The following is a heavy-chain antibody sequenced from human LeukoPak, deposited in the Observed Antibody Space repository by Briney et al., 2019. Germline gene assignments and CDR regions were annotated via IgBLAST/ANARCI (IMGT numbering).Heavy chain of an antibody. J-gene: IGHJ6*02. CDR2: INHSGST. CDR1: GGSFSGYY. Sequence: SETPSLTCAVYGGSFSGYYWSWIRQPPGKGLEWIGEINHSGSTNYNPSLKSRVTISVGTSKNQFSLKLSSVTAADTAVYYCARGRCSGGSCYGRSYYYGMDVWGQGTTVTVSS. D-gene: IGHD2-15*01. CDR3: ARGRCSGGSCYGRSYYYGMDV. V-gene: IGHV4-34*01.